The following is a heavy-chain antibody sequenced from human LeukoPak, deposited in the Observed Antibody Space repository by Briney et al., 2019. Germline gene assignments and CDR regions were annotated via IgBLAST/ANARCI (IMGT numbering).Heavy chain of an antibody. Sequence: GGSLRLSCAASGFIVSSHYMNWVRQAPGKGLEWVSVIYSGGSTYYADSVKGRFTISRDKSKNTLYLQMNSLRAEDTAVYYCARDQGWFDPWGQGTLVTVSS. CDR2: IYSGGST. CDR1: GFIVSSHY. J-gene: IGHJ5*02. V-gene: IGHV3-53*01. CDR3: ARDQGWFDP.